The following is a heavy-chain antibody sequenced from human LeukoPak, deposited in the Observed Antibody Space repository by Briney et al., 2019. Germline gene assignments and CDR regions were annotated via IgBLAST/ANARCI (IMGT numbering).Heavy chain of an antibody. J-gene: IGHJ4*02. CDR1: GYTFTSYD. Sequence: GASVKVSCKTSGYTFTSYDVNWVRQATGQGLEWMGYMNPNSGITGFAQKFQGRITMTWDTSISTAYMELSSLRSDDTAVYYCAREPRRFGDWGQGTLITVSS. CDR3: AREPRRFGD. CDR2: MNPNSGIT. D-gene: IGHD3-10*01. V-gene: IGHV1-8*01.